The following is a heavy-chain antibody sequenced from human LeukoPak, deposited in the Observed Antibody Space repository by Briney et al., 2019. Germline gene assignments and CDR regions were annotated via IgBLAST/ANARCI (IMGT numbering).Heavy chain of an antibody. CDR2: INHSGST. CDR1: GGSFSGYY. Sequence: PSETLSLTCAVYGGSFSGYYWSWIRQPPGKGLEWIGEINHSGSTNYNPSLKSRVTISVDTSKNQFSLKLSSVTAADTAVYYCARGLIVVVPAAIYWLDPWGQGTPVTVSS. V-gene: IGHV4-34*01. J-gene: IGHJ5*02. D-gene: IGHD2-2*01. CDR3: ARGLIVVVPAAIYWLDP.